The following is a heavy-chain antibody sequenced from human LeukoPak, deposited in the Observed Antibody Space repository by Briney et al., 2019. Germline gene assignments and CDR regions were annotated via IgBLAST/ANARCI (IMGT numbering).Heavy chain of an antibody. V-gene: IGHV3-15*04. D-gene: IGHD4-23*01. CDR3: TTDNSINFDY. J-gene: IGHJ4*02. CDR2: IETKTNSGTT. Sequence: PGGSLRLSCAASGFTFTNAWMSWVRQAPGKGLEWVGRIETKTNSGTTDYAAPVKGRFTISRDDSRNTLYLQMNSLKTEDTAVYYCTTDNSINFDYWGQGTLVTVSS. CDR1: GFTFTNAW.